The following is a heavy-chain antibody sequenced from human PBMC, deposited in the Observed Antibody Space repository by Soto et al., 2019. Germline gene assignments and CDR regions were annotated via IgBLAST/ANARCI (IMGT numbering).Heavy chain of an antibody. Sequence: SLRLSCAASGFTFSTYWMHWVRQLPGKGLVWVSRINSDGSRKTYADSVRGRFTVSRDNAKNTLYLQMNSLRDEDTAVYYCKTDVVVVPSSNGPRDYWGQGTRVTVSS. V-gene: IGHV3-74*01. CDR2: INSDGSRK. CDR3: KTDVVVVPSSNGPRDY. CDR1: GFTFSTYW. D-gene: IGHD2-2*01. J-gene: IGHJ4*02.